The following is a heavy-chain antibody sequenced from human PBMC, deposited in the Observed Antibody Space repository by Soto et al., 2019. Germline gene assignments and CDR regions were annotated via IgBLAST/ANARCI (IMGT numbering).Heavy chain of an antibody. J-gene: IGHJ4*02. CDR1: GFSLSTSGVG. CDR3: ARPRSGGYYY. V-gene: IGHV2-5*02. D-gene: IGHD3-22*01. Sequence: QITLKESGPTLVKPTQTLMLTCTFSGFSLSTSGVGVGWIRQPPGKALEWLTLIYWDDDKRYSPSLKSRLTITKNTSKNQVVLTITNMDPVDTATYYCARPRSGGYYYWGQGTLVTVSS. CDR2: IYWDDDK.